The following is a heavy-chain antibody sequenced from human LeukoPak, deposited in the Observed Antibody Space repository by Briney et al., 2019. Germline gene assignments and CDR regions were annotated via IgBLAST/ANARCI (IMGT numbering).Heavy chain of an antibody. J-gene: IGHJ4*02. Sequence: SETLSLTCTVSGGSISSSSYYWGWIRQPAGKGLEWIGRIYTSGSTNYNPSLKSRVTISVDTSKNQFSLKLSSVTAADTAVYYCARVVDTAMVNYWGQGTLVTVSS. CDR3: ARVVDTAMVNY. D-gene: IGHD5-18*01. CDR1: GGSISSSSYY. CDR2: IYTSGST. V-gene: IGHV4-61*02.